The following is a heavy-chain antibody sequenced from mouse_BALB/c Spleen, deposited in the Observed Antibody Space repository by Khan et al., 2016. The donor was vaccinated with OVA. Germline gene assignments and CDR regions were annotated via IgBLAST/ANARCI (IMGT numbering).Heavy chain of an antibody. CDR1: GDSITSGF. D-gene: IGHD1-1*01. V-gene: IGHV3-8*02. CDR3: ARSYGSWTRDY. Sequence: EVQLQESGPSLVKPSQTLSLTCSVTGDSITSGFWNWIRKFPGNKFEYMGYVTYSGNTYYNPSLKSRISINRDTSKSQYYLKLNSVTTEDTATYCCARSYGSWTRDYWGQGTSGTVSS. J-gene: IGHJ4*01. CDR2: VTYSGNT.